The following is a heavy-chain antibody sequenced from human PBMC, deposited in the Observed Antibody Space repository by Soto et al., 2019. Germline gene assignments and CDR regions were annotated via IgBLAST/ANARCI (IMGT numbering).Heavy chain of an antibody. CDR1: GFIFSPYG. CDR3: ARAPRMAPFDI. V-gene: IGHV3-33*01. Sequence: GSLILSCAASGFIFSPYGIHWVRQAPGKGLEWVALIRNDGSDKYYAESVTGRFTISRDNSKNTVYLQMNSLRAEDTALYFCARAPRMAPFDIWGQGTMVTVSS. J-gene: IGHJ3*02. CDR2: IRNDGSDK.